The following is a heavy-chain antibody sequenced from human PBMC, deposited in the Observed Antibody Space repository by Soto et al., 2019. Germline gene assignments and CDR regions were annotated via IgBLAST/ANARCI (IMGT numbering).Heavy chain of an antibody. CDR1: GFTFSSYA. V-gene: IGHV3-23*01. D-gene: IGHD1-26*01. CDR3: ARRGSGSYYDY. J-gene: IGHJ4*02. Sequence: EVQLLESGGGLVQPGGSLRLSCAAYGFTFSSYAMRWVRQAPGKGLEWVSATSGSGDSTYYADSVKGRFTISRDNSKNSLYLQMNSMRGEVTAVYHCARRGSGSYYDYWGQGTLVTVSS. CDR2: TSGSGDST.